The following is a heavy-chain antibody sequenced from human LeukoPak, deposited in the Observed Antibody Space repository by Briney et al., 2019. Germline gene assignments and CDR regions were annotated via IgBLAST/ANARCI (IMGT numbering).Heavy chain of an antibody. V-gene: IGHV3-30*02. J-gene: IGHJ3*02. CDR2: VEHDGTK. Sequence: GGSLRLSCVPSGFTFNIHGMHGVRQAPDKGLEWVAFVEHDGTKKHRDPVKGRFTISTENTNSTLYLQMNSLRAEDTAVYYCYYDFWGGYYSAYAFDIWGQGTMVTVSS. CDR1: GFTFNIHG. CDR3: YYDFWGGYYSAYAFDI. D-gene: IGHD3-3*01.